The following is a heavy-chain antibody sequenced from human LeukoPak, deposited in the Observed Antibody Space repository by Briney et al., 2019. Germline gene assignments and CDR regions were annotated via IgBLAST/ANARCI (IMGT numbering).Heavy chain of an antibody. D-gene: IGHD2-15*01. J-gene: IGHJ4*02. Sequence: PSETLSLTCTVSGDAVYYWNWIRQPAGKGLEWIGRIYNNESTWSNPSLKSRVSMSIDTSKNQFSLKLSSVTAADAAVYYCARDIRNHFGGLDHYYYDYWGPGTLVTVSS. CDR1: GDAVYY. CDR3: ARDIRNHFGGLDHYYYDY. CDR2: IYNNEST. V-gene: IGHV4-4*07.